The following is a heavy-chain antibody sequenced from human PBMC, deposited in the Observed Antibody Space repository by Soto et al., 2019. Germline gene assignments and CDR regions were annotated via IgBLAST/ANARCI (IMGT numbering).Heavy chain of an antibody. CDR2: ISYDGSNK. D-gene: IGHD3-3*01. V-gene: IGHV3-30-3*01. Sequence: LRLSCAASGFTISSYAMHWVRQAPGKGLEWVAVISYDGSNKYYADSVKGRFTISRDNSKNTLYLQMNSLRAEDTAVYYCARALAVLRFLEWSGMDVWGQGTTVTV. CDR1: GFTISSYA. CDR3: ARALAVLRFLEWSGMDV. J-gene: IGHJ6*02.